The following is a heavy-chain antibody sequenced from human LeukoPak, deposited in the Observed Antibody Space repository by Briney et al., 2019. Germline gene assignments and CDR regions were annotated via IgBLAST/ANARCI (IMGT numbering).Heavy chain of an antibody. CDR2: INPNSGDT. Sequence: ASVKVSCKTSGYTFTDYYLHWVRQAPGQGLEWMGWINPNSGDTNYAQRFQGRVTMTRDTSISTAYMELRRLISDDTAVYYCARVAVATIDWFDPWGQGTLVTVSS. CDR3: ARVAVATIDWFDP. CDR1: GYTFTDYY. D-gene: IGHD5-12*01. J-gene: IGHJ5*02. V-gene: IGHV1-2*02.